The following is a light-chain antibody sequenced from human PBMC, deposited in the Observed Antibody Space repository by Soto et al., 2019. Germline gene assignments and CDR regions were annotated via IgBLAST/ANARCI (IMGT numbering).Light chain of an antibody. V-gene: IGKV4-1*01. CDR1: QTVLYSSTNENY. CDR3: QQYLNTPRT. CDR2: WAS. Sequence: DIVMTQSPDSLAVSLGERATINCKSSQTVLYSSTNENYLAWYQLKPGQPPKLLISWASTRESGVPDRFSGSGSGTDFTLTISSLQAEDVAVYYSQQYLNTPRTLGQGTKVEI. J-gene: IGKJ1*01.